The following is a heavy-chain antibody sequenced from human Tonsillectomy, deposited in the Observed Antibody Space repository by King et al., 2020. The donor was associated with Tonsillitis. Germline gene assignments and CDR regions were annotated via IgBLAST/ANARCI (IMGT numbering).Heavy chain of an antibody. J-gene: IGHJ4*02. D-gene: IGHD2/OR15-2a*01. V-gene: IGHV1-46*01. CDR1: GYTFPSYY. Sequence: VQLVESGAEVKTPGASVKVSCKASGYTFPSYYIHWVRQAPGQGLEWMGLINPSGGSTNYAQKFQGRVTMTRDTSTSTVYMELSSLRAEDTTVYYCARGGVGTTLYDFDYGGQGTLVTVSS. CDR3: ARGGVGTTLYDFDY. CDR2: INPSGGST.